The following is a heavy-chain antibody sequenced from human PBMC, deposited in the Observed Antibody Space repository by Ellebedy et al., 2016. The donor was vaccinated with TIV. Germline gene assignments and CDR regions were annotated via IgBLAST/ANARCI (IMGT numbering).Heavy chain of an antibody. CDR1: GGSISSYY. CDR2: IYYSGST. CDR3: ARGAHEYYYDSSGYYPPGEYYYGMDV. J-gene: IGHJ6*02. Sequence: SETLSLTXTVSGGSISSYYWSWIRQPPGKGLEWIGYIYYSGSTNYNPSLKSRVTISVDTSKNQFSLKLSSVTAADTAVYYCARGAHEYYYDSSGYYPPGEYYYGMDVWGQGTTVTVSS. V-gene: IGHV4-59*01. D-gene: IGHD3-22*01.